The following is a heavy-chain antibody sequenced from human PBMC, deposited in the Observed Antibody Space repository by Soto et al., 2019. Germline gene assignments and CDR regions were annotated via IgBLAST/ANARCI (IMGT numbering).Heavy chain of an antibody. D-gene: IGHD5-12*01. CDR2: IVVGSGNT. Sequence: RASVKVSCKASGFTFTTSAVQWVRQARGQRLEWIGWIVVGSGNTNYAQKFQERVTITRDMSTSTAYMELSSLRSEDTAVYYCAAVIKWFRRDYFDYWGQGTLVTVSS. CDR3: AAVIKWFRRDYFDY. J-gene: IGHJ4*02. CDR1: GFTFTTSA. V-gene: IGHV1-58*01.